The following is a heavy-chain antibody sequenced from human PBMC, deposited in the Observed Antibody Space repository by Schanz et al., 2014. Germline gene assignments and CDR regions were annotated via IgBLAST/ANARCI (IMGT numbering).Heavy chain of an antibody. CDR1: GFSFSDYF. J-gene: IGHJ4*02. D-gene: IGHD1-1*01. CDR3: ARDRRNADLDY. CDR2: IGNGGVTV. V-gene: IGHV3-11*04. Sequence: QVQLVDSGGGLVKPGGSLRLSCTASGFSFSDYFMAWIRQPPGRGLEWVTYIGNGGVTVDYADSVKGRFTISRDNTKNSLYLQMNSLRAEDAAVYYCARDRRNADLDYWGQGTLVTVSS.